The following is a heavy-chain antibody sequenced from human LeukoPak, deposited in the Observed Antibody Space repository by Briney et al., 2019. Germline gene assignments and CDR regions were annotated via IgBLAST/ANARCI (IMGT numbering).Heavy chain of an antibody. J-gene: IGHJ4*02. CDR2: IYYSGST. CDR3: ARALLATYDY. Sequence: SETLSLTCTVSGGSISSYYWSWIRQPPGKGLEWIGYIYYSGSTNDNPSLKSRVTISVDTSKNQFSLKLSSVTAADTAVYYCARALLATYDYWGQGTLVTVSS. D-gene: IGHD2/OR15-2a*01. CDR1: GGSISSYY. V-gene: IGHV4-59*01.